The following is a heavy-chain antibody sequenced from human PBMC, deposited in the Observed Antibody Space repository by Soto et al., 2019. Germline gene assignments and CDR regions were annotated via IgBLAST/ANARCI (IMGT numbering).Heavy chain of an antibody. CDR2: INHSGST. CDR3: ARGAGGGNFDY. V-gene: IGHV4-34*01. Sequence: SETLSLTCAVYGGSFSGYYWSWIRQPPGKGLEWIGEINHSGSTNYNPSLKSRVTISVDTSKNQFSLKLSSVTAADTAVYYCARGAGGGNFDYWGQGTLVTVSS. J-gene: IGHJ4*02. D-gene: IGHD2-15*01. CDR1: GGSFSGYY.